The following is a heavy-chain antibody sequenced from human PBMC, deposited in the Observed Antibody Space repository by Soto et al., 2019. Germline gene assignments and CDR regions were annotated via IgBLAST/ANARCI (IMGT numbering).Heavy chain of an antibody. CDR3: ATATGIIAAAGRGFDY. J-gene: IGHJ4*02. CDR2: FDPEDGET. CDR1: GYTLTELS. D-gene: IGHD6-13*01. V-gene: IGHV1-24*01. Sequence: AASVKVSCKVSGYTLTELSMHWVRQAPGKGLEWMGGFDPEDGETIYAQKFQGRVTMTEDTSTDTAYMELSSLRSEDTAVYYCATATGIIAAAGRGFDYWGQGTLVTVSS.